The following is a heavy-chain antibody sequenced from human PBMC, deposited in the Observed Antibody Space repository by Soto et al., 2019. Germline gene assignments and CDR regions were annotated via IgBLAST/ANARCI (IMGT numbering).Heavy chain of an antibody. CDR3: ARDRRAPQFQDYAFWSGSPPVYGMDV. Sequence: PSETLSLTCTVAGGSISSDAYYWSWIRKHPGKGLEQIRYIRYSGSTYYNPSLKSRVPISLDTSKSKFSLKLTSVTAADTAVYYCARDRRAPQFQDYAFWSGSPPVYGMDVWGQGTTVTVSS. CDR1: GGSISSDAYY. D-gene: IGHD3-3*01. V-gene: IGHV4-31*03. J-gene: IGHJ6*02. CDR2: IRYSGST.